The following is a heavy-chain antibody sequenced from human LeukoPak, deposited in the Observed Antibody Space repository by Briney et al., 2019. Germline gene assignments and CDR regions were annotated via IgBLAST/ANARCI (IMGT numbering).Heavy chain of an antibody. J-gene: IGHJ5*02. CDR3: ARGYGGWFDP. Sequence: TGGSLRLSCAASGFTFSNYWMHWVRQAPGKGLLWVSRINSDGSSTSYADSVKGRFTISRDNAKNSLYLQMNSLRAEDTAVYYCARGYGGWFDPWGQGTLVTVSS. D-gene: IGHD4-23*01. CDR2: INSDGSST. CDR1: GFTFSNYW. V-gene: IGHV3-74*01.